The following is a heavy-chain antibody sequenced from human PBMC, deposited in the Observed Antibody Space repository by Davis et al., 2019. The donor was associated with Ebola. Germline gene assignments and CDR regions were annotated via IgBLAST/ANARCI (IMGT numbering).Heavy chain of an antibody. Sequence: MPSETLSLTCAVYGGSFSGYYWSWIRQPPGKGLEWIGEINHSGSTNYNPSLKSRVTISVGTSKNQFSLKLSSVTAADTAVYYCARGRRLWFGELFNYGMDVWGQGTTVTVSS. D-gene: IGHD3-10*01. CDR1: GGSFSGYY. CDR3: ARGRRLWFGELFNYGMDV. CDR2: INHSGST. V-gene: IGHV4-34*01. J-gene: IGHJ6*02.